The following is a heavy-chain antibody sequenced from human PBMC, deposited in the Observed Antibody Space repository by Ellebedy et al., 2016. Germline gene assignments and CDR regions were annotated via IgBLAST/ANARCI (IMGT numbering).Heavy chain of an antibody. Sequence: GGSLRLXXVGFGFTFSDSVMHWVRQDPGKGLDWVAGISVDGRAVHYPDSVKGRFTISRDNAQNTVYLQMNRLRLEDTAVYYCVRGWYSSGHCDVFAMWGQGTIVTVSS. CDR2: ISVDGRAV. CDR1: GFTFSDSV. D-gene: IGHD6-19*01. CDR3: VRGWYSSGHCDVFAM. V-gene: IGHV3-30*03. J-gene: IGHJ3*02.